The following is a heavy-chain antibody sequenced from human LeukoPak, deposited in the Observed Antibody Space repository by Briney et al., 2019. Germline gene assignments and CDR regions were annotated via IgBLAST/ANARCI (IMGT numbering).Heavy chain of an antibody. V-gene: IGHV3-30*02. CDR2: IQCDGSNN. CDR3: AKDHGSSDWYYFDY. Sequence: PGGSLRLSCAASGFTFSSYAMHWVRQAPGKGLEWVGFIQCDGSNNYYADSVKGRFTISRDNSKNTLYLQMNTLRADDTAVYYCAKDHGSSDWYYFDYWGQGTLVTVSS. J-gene: IGHJ4*02. D-gene: IGHD6-13*01. CDR1: GFTFSSYA.